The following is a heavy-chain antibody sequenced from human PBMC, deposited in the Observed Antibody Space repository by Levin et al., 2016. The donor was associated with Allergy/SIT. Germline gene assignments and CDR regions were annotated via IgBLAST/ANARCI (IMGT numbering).Heavy chain of an antibody. CDR1: GYSFGTYD. CDR2: MNPNSGNT. D-gene: IGHD4-17*01. V-gene: IGHV1-8*01. Sequence: ASVKVSCKASGYSFGTYDINWVRQATGQGLEWMGWMNPNSGNTDSAQKFKGRVTMTTDTSTSTAYMELRSLRSDDTAVYYCARDPLGGDYERIRVPFDYWGQGTLVTVSS. CDR3: ARDPLGGDYERIRVPFDY. J-gene: IGHJ4*02.